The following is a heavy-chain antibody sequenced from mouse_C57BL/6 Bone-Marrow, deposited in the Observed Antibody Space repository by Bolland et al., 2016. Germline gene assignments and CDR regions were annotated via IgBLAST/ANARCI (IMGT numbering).Heavy chain of an antibody. V-gene: IGHV14-3*01. D-gene: IGHD1-1*01. CDR3: ARSPYYYEFAY. Sequence: NTKYAPKFQGKATITADTSSNTAYLQLSSLTSEDTAIYYCARSPYYYEFAYWGQGTT. CDR2: NT. J-gene: IGHJ2*01.